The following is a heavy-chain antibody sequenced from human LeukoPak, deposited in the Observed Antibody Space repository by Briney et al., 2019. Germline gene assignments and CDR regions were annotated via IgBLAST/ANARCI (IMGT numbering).Heavy chain of an antibody. J-gene: IGHJ4*02. CDR3: GRIDGWSNFDY. D-gene: IGHD3-10*01. CDR1: GFTFRSNG. CDR2: IWYDGSKE. V-gene: IGHV3-33*01. Sequence: GGSLRLSCAASGFTFRSNGMNWVRQAPGKGLEWVAIIWYDGSKEYYADSVKGRFTISRDNSKNTVYLQMDSLRAEDTAVYYCGRIDGWSNFDYGGRGPLVAVSS.